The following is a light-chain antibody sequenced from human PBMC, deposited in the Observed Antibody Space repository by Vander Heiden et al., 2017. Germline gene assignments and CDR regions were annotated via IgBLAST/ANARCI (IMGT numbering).Light chain of an antibody. Sequence: EHVMTQSPVPLSLSPGESATLSCRASLTVGSNYLAWYQQKPGQAPRLLIYGASNRATGIPDRFSGSGSGTDFTLTISRLEPEDFAAYFCQQYATTPLTFGGGTKVEMK. CDR2: GAS. V-gene: IGKV3-20*01. J-gene: IGKJ4*01. CDR1: LTVGSNY. CDR3: QQYATTPLT.